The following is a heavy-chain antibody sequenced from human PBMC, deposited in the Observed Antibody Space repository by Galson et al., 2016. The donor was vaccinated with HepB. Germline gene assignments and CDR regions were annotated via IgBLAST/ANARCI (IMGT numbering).Heavy chain of an antibody. Sequence: CAISGDSVSSNSAAWNWIRQSPSRGLEWLGRTYYRSKWYNDYAVSVKSRITINPDTSKNQFSLQLNFVTPEDTAVYYCARGGLAAAGPPIDYWGQGTLVTVSS. CDR3: ARGGLAAAGPPIDY. CDR1: GDSVSSNSAA. J-gene: IGHJ4*02. CDR2: TYYRSKWYN. V-gene: IGHV6-1*01. D-gene: IGHD6-13*01.